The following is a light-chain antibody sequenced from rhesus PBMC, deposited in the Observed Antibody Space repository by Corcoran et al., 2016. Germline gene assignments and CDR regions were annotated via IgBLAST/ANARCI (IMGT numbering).Light chain of an antibody. CDR3: RSYAGSNTYVL. CDR1: SSDIGGYNY. J-gene: IGLJ3*01. V-gene: IGLV2-32*02. CDR2: EVS. Sequence: QAALTQPRSVSGSPGQSVTISCTGTSSDIGGYNYVSWYQQHPGTAPKLMIYEVSKRPSGVSDRFSGSKSGNTASLTISGLEAGDEVDYYCRSYAGSNTYVLFGGGTRLAAL.